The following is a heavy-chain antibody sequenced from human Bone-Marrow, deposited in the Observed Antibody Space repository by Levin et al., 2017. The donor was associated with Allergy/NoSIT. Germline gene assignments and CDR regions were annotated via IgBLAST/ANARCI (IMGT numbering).Heavy chain of an antibody. CDR1: GYTLTDLS. Sequence: EASVKVSCKVSGYTLTDLSMHWVRQALGKGLEWMGGFDPEDGKTIYTQKFQGRVTMTEDTSTDTAYMELSSLRPEDAAVYYCATMSGFGEIFFDSWGQGTLVIVSS. CDR3: ATMSGFGEIFFDS. CDR2: FDPEDGKT. D-gene: IGHD3-10*01. V-gene: IGHV1-24*01. J-gene: IGHJ4*02.